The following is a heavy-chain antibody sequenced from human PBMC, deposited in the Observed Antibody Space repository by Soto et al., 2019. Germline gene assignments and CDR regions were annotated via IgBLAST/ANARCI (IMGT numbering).Heavy chain of an antibody. CDR2: INHSGST. CDR3: ARGRGYARRFYFGY. Sequence: PSETLSLTCAVYGGSFSGYYWSWIRQPPGKGLEWIGEINHSGSTNYNPSLKSRVTISVDTSKNQFSLKLSSVTAADTAVYYCARGRGYARRFYFGYWGQGTLVTVSS. V-gene: IGHV4-34*01. CDR1: GGSFSGYY. J-gene: IGHJ4*02. D-gene: IGHD5-12*01.